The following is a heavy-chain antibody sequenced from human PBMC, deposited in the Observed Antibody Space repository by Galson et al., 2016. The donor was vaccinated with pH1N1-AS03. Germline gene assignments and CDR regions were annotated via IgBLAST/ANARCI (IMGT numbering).Heavy chain of an antibody. CDR2: FYPHNDDT. D-gene: IGHD5-18*01. CDR3: GRLNTAKGEDY. J-gene: IGHJ4*02. Sequence: SVKVSCKASGYTFIGYYIHWERQAHGQGLEWMVRFYPHNDDTVYVPNLQARVPMTGDTTTNTAYMELSSLGPDDTAVYYCGRLNTAKGEDYGGQGTLV. CDR1: GYTFIGYY. V-gene: IGHV1-2*06.